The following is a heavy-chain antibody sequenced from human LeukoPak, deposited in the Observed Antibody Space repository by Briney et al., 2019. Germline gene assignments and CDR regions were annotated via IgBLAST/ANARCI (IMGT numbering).Heavy chain of an antibody. J-gene: IGHJ4*02. CDR3: ARQDGSGSYGSY. V-gene: IGHV4-39*01. CDR1: GGSISMSSYY. Sequence: PSETLSLTCTVSGGSISMSSYYWGWIRQPPGKGLEWIGSIYYSGSTYYNPSLKSRVTISVDTSKNQFSLKLSSVTAADTAVYYCARQDGSGSYGSYWGQGTLVTVSS. CDR2: IYYSGST. D-gene: IGHD3-10*01.